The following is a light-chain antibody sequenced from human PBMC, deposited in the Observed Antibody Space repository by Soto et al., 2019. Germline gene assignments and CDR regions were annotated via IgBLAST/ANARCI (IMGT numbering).Light chain of an antibody. CDR3: SSYAGSNNFV. CDR1: SSDVGGYNY. J-gene: IGLJ1*01. V-gene: IGLV2-8*01. CDR2: EVS. Sequence: QSVLTQPPSASGSPGQSVTISCTGTSSDVGGYNYVSWYQQHPGKAPKLMIYEVSKRPSGVSDRFSGSMSGNTASLTVSGLQAEDEADYYCSSYAGSNNFVFGTGTKVTVL.